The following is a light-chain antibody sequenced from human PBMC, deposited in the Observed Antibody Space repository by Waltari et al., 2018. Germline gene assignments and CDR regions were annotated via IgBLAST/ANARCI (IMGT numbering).Light chain of an antibody. CDR3: VQAIAFPYS. CDR2: GGS. CDR1: QSLLHSNGNTY. J-gene: IGKJ2*03. V-gene: IGKV2-40*01. Sequence: DVVMTQTPLSLPITPGEPASISSRSSQSLLHSNGNTYLHWYLQKPGQSPQLLIYGGSNRASGVPDRFSGSGSGTDFTLKISKVEAEDVGVYYCVQAIAFPYSFGQGTKVEIK.